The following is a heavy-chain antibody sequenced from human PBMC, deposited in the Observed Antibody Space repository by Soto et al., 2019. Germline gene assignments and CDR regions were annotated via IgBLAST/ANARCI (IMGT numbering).Heavy chain of an antibody. D-gene: IGHD3-22*01. Sequence: SETLSLTCAVSGGSISSGDYYWSWIRQPPGKGLEWIGYIYHSGRTYYTPSLKSRVTMLVDRSKNQFSLKLSSVTVADTAVYYCARGGTSTYYPFDYWGQGTLVTVSS. V-gene: IGHV4-30-2*01. CDR3: ARGGTSTYYPFDY. J-gene: IGHJ4*02. CDR2: IYHSGRT. CDR1: GGSISSGDYY.